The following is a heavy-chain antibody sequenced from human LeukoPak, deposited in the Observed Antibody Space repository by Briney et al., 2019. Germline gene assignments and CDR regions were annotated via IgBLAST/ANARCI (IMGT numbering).Heavy chain of an antibody. CDR3: ARDLPVAGTLSYYYYGMDV. Sequence: SETLSLTCTVSGGSISSYYWSWIRQPPGKGLEWIGYIYYSGSTNYNPSLKSRVTISVDTSKNQFSLKLSSVTAADTAVYYCARDLPVAGTLSYYYYGMDVWGQGTTVTVSS. CDR1: GGSISSYY. CDR2: IYYSGST. D-gene: IGHD6-19*01. V-gene: IGHV4-59*01. J-gene: IGHJ6*02.